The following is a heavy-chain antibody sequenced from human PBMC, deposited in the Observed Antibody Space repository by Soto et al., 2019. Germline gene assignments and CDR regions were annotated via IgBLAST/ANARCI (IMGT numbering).Heavy chain of an antibody. D-gene: IGHD6-13*01. V-gene: IGHV4-39*01. CDR3: ATTRGIAVGGSFDH. J-gene: IGHJ5*02. CDR1: GASISSRSSY. CDR2: FYSGST. Sequence: SETLSLTCIVSGASISSRSSYWGWIRQPPGKGLEWVGTFYSGSTYNNPSLKSRVTISVDTSKNQFSLKLSSVAAEDTAIYYCATTRGIAVGGSFDHWGQGTLVTAPQ.